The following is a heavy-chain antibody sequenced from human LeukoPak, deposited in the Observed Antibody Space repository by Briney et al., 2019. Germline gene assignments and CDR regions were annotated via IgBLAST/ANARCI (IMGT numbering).Heavy chain of an antibody. J-gene: IGHJ4*02. D-gene: IGHD5-24*01. CDR2: IYYSGST. CDR3: ASLRRDGYNCNY. CDR1: GGSISSGDYY. Sequence: PSQTLSLTCSVSGGSISSGDYYWSWIRQPPGKGLEWIGYIYYSGSTYYNPSLKSRVTISVDTSKNQFSLKLSSVTAADTAVYYCASLRRDGYNCNYWGQGTLVTVS. V-gene: IGHV4-30-4*08.